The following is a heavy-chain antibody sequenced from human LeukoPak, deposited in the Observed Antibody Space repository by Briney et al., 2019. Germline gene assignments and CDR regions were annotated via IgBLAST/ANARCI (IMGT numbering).Heavy chain of an antibody. CDR2: ISAYNGKT. D-gene: IGHD4-17*01. CDR3: ARDGPDYGDYINFDF. V-gene: IGHV1-18*01. J-gene: IGHJ4*02. Sequence: ASVKASCTASGYIFTNYGMTWVRQAPGQGLEWMAWISAYNGKTNYAQKFQDRVTITADTSTSTVYMELRSLRSDDTAMYYCARDGPDYGDYINFDFWGQGTLVTVSS. CDR1: GYIFTNYG.